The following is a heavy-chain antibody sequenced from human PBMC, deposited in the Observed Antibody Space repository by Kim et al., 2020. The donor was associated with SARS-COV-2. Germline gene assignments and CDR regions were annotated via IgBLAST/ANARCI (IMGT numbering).Heavy chain of an antibody. V-gene: IGHV4-39*07. CDR3: ARGRSGYKCFDV. D-gene: IGHD5-12*01. J-gene: IGHJ6*02. Sequence: YNEQPLKRRVTISRDTSKNLCYRELTSVTAADTAVYYCARGRSGYKCFDVWGQGTTVTVSS.